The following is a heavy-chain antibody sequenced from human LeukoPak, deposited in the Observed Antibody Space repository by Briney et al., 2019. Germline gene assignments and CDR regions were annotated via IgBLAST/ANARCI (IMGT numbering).Heavy chain of an antibody. CDR3: ARGSSYYMDV. D-gene: IGHD3-10*01. CDR1: GGSISSGSYF. V-gene: IGHV4-61*02. CDR2: IYTNGIP. Sequence: PSQTLSLTCTVSGGSISSGSYFWSWIRQPAGKGLEWIGRIYTNGIPNYSPSLKSRIIISLDTSKNQFSLKMNSVTAADTALYYCARGSSYYMDVWGKGTTVTVSS. J-gene: IGHJ6*03.